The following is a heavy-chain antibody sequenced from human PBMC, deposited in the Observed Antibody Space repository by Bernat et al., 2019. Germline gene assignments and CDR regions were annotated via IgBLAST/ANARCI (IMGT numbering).Heavy chain of an antibody. V-gene: IGHV3-74*01. Sequence: EVQLVESGGGLVQPGGSLRLSCAASGFTFSRYWFHWVRQAPGKGLVWVARIDNYGSITNYADSVKGRFTISRDNAKNTLYLQMNSLRAEDTALYYCARDIGGEGGYWGQGTLVTVSS. CDR2: IDNYGSIT. CDR1: GFTFSRYW. D-gene: IGHD3-16*01. CDR3: ARDIGGEGGY. J-gene: IGHJ4*02.